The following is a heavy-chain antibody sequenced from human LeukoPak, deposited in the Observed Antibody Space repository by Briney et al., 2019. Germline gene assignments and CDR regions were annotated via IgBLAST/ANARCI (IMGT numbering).Heavy chain of an antibody. V-gene: IGHV1-69*13. CDR2: IIPIFGTA. D-gene: IGHD5-18*01. CDR3: ARGKDPNSYGQGRRFDY. CDR1: GGTFSSYA. Sequence: SVKVSCKASGGTFSSYAISWVRQAPGQGLEWMGGIIPIFGTANYAQKFQGRVTITADESTSTAYMELSSLRSEDTAVYYCARGKDPNSYGQGRRFDYWGQGTLVTVSS. J-gene: IGHJ4*02.